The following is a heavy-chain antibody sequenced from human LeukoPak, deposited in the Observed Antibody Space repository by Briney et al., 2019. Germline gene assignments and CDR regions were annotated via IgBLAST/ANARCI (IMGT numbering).Heavy chain of an antibody. CDR1: GFTFDDYG. Sequence: GGSLRLSCAASGFTFDDYGMSWVRQAPGKGLEWVSGINWSGGRTGYADSLKGRFTISRDNAKDSLFLQMNSLRAEDTAIYYCARDPRIYCTNGICRDDYFDNRGQGTLVTVSS. D-gene: IGHD2-8*01. V-gene: IGHV3-20*04. J-gene: IGHJ4*02. CDR3: ARDPRIYCTNGICRDDYFDN. CDR2: INWSGGRT.